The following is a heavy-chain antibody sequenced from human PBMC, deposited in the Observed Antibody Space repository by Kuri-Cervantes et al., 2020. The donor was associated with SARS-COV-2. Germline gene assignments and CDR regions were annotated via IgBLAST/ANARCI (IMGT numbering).Heavy chain of an antibody. CDR2: ISYDGSNK. J-gene: IGHJ6*02. CDR3: ARDVGSGYYYGMDV. CDR1: GFTFSSYA. Sequence: GESLKISCAASGFTFSSYAMHWVRQAPGKGLEWVAVISYDGSNKYYADSVKVRFTISRDNSKNTPYLQMNSLRAEDPAVYYCARDVGSGYYYGMDVWGQGTTVTVSS. D-gene: IGHD3-3*01. V-gene: IGHV3-30-3*01.